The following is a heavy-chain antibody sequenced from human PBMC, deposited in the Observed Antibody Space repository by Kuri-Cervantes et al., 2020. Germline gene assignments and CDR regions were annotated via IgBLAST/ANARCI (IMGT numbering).Heavy chain of an antibody. CDR1: GFTFSSYA. J-gene: IGHJ6*02. CDR2: ISYDGSNK. D-gene: IGHD3-22*01. V-gene: IGHV3-30-3*01. CDR3: ARERGGRSSGYYYYYGMDV. Sequence: GGSLRLSCAASGFTFSSYAMHWVRQAPGKRLEWVAVISYDGSNKYYADSVKGRFTISRDNSKNTLYLQMNSLRAEDTAVYYCARERGGRSSGYYYYYGMDVWGQGTTVTVSS.